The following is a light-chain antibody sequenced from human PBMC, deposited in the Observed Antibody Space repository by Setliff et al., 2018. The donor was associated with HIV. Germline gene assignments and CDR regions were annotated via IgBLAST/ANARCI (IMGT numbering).Light chain of an antibody. CDR2: DTS. Sequence: QAVVTQEPSLTVSPGGTVTLTCGSSTGAVTSGHYPYWFQQKPGQAPRTLIYDTSNKHSWTPARFSGSLLGGNAALTLSGAQPEDEAAYYCFLSYSGARRVFGGGTKVTVL. V-gene: IGLV7-46*01. CDR1: TGAVTSGHY. J-gene: IGLJ3*02. CDR3: FLSYSGARRV.